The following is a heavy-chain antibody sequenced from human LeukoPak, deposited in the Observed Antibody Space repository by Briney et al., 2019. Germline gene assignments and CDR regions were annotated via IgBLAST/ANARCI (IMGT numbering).Heavy chain of an antibody. J-gene: IGHJ5*02. D-gene: IGHD3-3*01. V-gene: IGHV3-33*01. CDR3: ARASHKYYDFWSGLGWSDP. CDR2: IWYDGSNK. CDR1: GFTFSSYG. Sequence: GGSLRLSCAASGFTFSSYGMHWVRQAPGKGLEWVAVIWYDGSNKYYADSVKGRFTISRDNSKNTLYLQMNSLRAEDTAVYYCARASHKYYDFWSGLGWSDPWGQGTLVTVSS.